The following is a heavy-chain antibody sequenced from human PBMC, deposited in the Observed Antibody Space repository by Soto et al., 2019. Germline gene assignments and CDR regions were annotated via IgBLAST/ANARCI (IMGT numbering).Heavy chain of an antibody. J-gene: IGHJ4*02. CDR2: IVVGSGNT. V-gene: IGHV1-58*02. CDR3: ARPYSTSYYFDY. CDR1: GFTFTSSA. Sequence: SVKVSCKASGFTFTSSAMQWVRQARGQRLEWIGWIVVGSGNTNYAQKFQERVTITRDMSTSTAYMELSSLRSEDTAVYYCARPYSTSYYFDYWGQGTLVTVSS. D-gene: IGHD6-6*01.